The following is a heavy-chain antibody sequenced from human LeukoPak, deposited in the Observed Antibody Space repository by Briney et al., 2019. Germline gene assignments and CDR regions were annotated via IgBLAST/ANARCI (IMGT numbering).Heavy chain of an antibody. J-gene: IGHJ6*02. D-gene: IGHD6-13*01. V-gene: IGHV1-2*02. CDR2: INPNSGGT. CDR3: ARVGYSSPRRAYYGMDV. CDR1: GYTFIVYY. Sequence: ASVKVSCKASGYTFIVYYMHWVRQAPGQGLEWMGWINPNSGGTNYAQKFQGRVTMTRDTSISTAYMELSRLRSDDTAVYYCARVGYSSPRRAYYGMDVWGQGTTVTVSS.